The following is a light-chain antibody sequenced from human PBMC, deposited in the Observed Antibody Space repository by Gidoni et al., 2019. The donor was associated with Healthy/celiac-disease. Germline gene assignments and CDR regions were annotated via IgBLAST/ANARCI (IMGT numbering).Light chain of an antibody. CDR2: DVS. V-gene: IGLV2-11*01. J-gene: IGLJ2*01. Sequence: QSALTQPRSVSGSPGQSVTISCTGTSSDVGGYNYVSWYQQHTGKAPKLIIYDVSKRPTGVPDRFSCSKSGNTASLTISGLPAEDEADYYCFSYAGSYTWVFGGGTKLTVL. CDR3: FSYAGSYTWV. CDR1: SSDVGGYNY.